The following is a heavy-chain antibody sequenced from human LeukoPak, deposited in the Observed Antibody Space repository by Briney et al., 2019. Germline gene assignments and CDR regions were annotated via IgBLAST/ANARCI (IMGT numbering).Heavy chain of an antibody. J-gene: IGHJ4*02. V-gene: IGHV3-33*01. CDR1: GFTFSSYG. D-gene: IGHD6-13*01. Sequence: PGESLRLSCVASGFTFSSYGMHWVRQAPGKGPEWVASIWFDGSNNYYAESVKGRFTISRDNAKNSLYLQMNSLRAEDTAVYYCARTANFAAGYYIDYWGQGTLVTVSS. CDR2: IWFDGSNN. CDR3: ARTANFAAGYYIDY.